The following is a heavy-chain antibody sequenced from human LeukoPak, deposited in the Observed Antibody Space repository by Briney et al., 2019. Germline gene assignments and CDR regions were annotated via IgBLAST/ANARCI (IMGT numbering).Heavy chain of an antibody. V-gene: IGHV3-21*01. J-gene: IGHJ4*02. CDR2: ISSSSSYI. CDR3: ARDPYSLRRGQGYFDY. CDR1: GFTFSSYS. Sequence: PGGSLRLSCAASGFTFSSYSMNWVRQAPGKGLEWVSSISSSSSYIYYADSVKGRFTISRDNAKNSLYLQMNSLRAEDTAVYYCARDPYSLRRGQGYFDYWGQGTLVTVSS. D-gene: IGHD2-21*01.